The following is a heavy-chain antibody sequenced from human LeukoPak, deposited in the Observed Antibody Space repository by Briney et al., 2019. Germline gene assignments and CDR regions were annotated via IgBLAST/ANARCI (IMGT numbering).Heavy chain of an antibody. CDR1: GDSVSSNSAA. J-gene: IGHJ3*02. CDR2: TYYRSKWYN. CDR3: ARDPPRDFGVVVGAFDI. V-gene: IGHV6-1*01. Sequence: SQTLSLTCAISGDSVSSNSAAWNWIRQSPSRGLEWLGRTYYRSKWYNDYAVSVKSRITINPDTSKNQFSLQLNSVTPEDTAVYYCARDPPRDFGVVVGAFDIWGQGTMVTVSS. D-gene: IGHD3-3*01.